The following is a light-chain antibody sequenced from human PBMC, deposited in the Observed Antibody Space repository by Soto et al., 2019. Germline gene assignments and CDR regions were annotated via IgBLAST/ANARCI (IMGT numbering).Light chain of an antibody. J-gene: IGKJ4*01. CDR2: DVS. CDR1: HSVNNY. CDR3: QQRRSWPWLT. Sequence: EIVLTQSPATLSLSPGERATLSCRATHSVNNYLAWYQQKPDQAPRLLIFDVSNRTTGIPARFSGSGSGTDFTLTISSLEPEDSAVYFCQQRRSWPWLTFGGGTRVEIK. V-gene: IGKV3-11*01.